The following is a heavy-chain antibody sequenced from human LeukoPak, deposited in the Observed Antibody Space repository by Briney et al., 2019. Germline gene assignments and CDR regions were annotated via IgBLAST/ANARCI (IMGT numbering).Heavy chain of an antibody. CDR1: GGSISSGDYY. Sequence: SETLSLTCTVSGGSISSGDYYWSWIRQPPGKGLEWIGYIYYSGSTYYNPSLKSRVTISVDTSKNQFSLKLSSVTAADTAVYYCARGPADGPATAFDIWGQGTMVTVPS. CDR2: IYYSGST. V-gene: IGHV4-30-4*01. CDR3: ARGPADGPATAFDI. J-gene: IGHJ3*02. D-gene: IGHD2-2*01.